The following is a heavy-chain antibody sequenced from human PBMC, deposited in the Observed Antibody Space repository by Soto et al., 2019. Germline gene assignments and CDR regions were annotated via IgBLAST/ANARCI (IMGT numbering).Heavy chain of an antibody. J-gene: IGHJ3*02. CDR1: GGSFSGYY. D-gene: IGHD3-3*01. Sequence: LSLTCAVYGGSFSGYYWSWIRQPPGKGLEWIGEINHSGSTNYNPSLKSRVTISVDTSKNQFSLKLSSVTAADTAVYYCARSQLELYYDFWSGSQSAFDIWGQGTMVTVSS. V-gene: IGHV4-34*01. CDR2: INHSGST. CDR3: ARSQLELYYDFWSGSQSAFDI.